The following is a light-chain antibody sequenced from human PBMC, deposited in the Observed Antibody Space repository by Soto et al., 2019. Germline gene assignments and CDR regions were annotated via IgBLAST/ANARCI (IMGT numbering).Light chain of an antibody. CDR1: QSIGSY. Sequence: EIVLMQSPATLSLSPGERATLSCRASQSIGSYLAWYQQKPGQVPRLLIYDASNRATGIPDRFSGSGSGTDFTLTASSLEPEDFAIYYCQQRGNWPPFTFGPGTKVDLK. V-gene: IGKV3-11*01. J-gene: IGKJ3*01. CDR3: QQRGNWPPFT. CDR2: DAS.